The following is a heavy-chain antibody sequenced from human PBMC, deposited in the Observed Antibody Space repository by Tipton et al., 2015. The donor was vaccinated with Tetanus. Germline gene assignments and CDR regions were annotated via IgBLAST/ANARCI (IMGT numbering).Heavy chain of an antibody. D-gene: IGHD3-22*01. CDR1: GYTFTTYY. V-gene: IGHV1-46*01. CDR3: ARYDSSGVTFDS. J-gene: IGHJ4*02. Sequence: QVQLVQSGAEVKEPGASVKVSCKASGYTFTTYYMNWVRQAPGQGLEWMGIISPESGGTNYAQKFQGRVTMTVDTSTSTVYMDLSRLTSEDTAVYYCARYDSSGVTFDSWSQGTLVTVSS. CDR2: ISPESGGT.